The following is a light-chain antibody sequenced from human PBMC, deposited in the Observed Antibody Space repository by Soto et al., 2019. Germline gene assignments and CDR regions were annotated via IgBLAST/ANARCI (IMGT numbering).Light chain of an antibody. V-gene: IGLV2-14*03. CDR1: SSDVGGYNY. CDR3: SSFARSTTRVV. J-gene: IGLJ1*01. CDR2: DVS. Sequence: SCTGTSSDVGGYNYVSWYQQHPGKAPKLIIYDVSNRPSGVSNRFSGSKSGNTASLTISGLQAEDEADYYCSSFARSTTRVVFGAGTKLTVL.